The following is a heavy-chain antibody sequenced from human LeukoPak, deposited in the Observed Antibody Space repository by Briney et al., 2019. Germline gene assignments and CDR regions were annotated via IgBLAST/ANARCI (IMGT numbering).Heavy chain of an antibody. CDR3: ARHPCSSSTCNYYYGMDV. Sequence: SETLSLTCAVYDRSFSGYYWSWIRQPPGKGLEWIGEINHSGSTNYNPSLKSRVTISLDTSKNQFSLRLSSVTAADTAMYYCARHPCSSSTCNYYYGMDVWGQGTTVTVSS. V-gene: IGHV4-34*01. D-gene: IGHD2-2*01. CDR2: INHSGST. CDR1: DRSFSGYY. J-gene: IGHJ6*02.